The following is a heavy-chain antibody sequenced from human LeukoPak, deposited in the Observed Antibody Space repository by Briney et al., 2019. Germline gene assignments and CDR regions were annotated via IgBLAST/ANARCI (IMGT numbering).Heavy chain of an antibody. D-gene: IGHD3-16*02. CDR2: ITYSSDKT. Sequence: GGSLRLSCSASGFTFSSNAMAWVRQAPGTGLEWVSGITYSSDKTYYADSVKGRLIISRDNSKNMVYLQMNSLRAEDTAVYYCAKDSPLMITFGGVIVPRMDVWGQGTTVTVSS. CDR3: AKDSPLMITFGGVIVPRMDV. J-gene: IGHJ6*02. V-gene: IGHV3-23*01. CDR1: GFTFSSNA.